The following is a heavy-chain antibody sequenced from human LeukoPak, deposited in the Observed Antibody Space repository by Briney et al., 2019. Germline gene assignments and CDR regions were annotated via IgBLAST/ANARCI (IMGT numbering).Heavy chain of an antibody. V-gene: IGHV1-2*02. CDR2: INPNSGGT. J-gene: IGHJ3*02. CDR3: ARDSAVYDSSGYFLHAFDI. Sequence: ASVKVSCKASGYSFTGYYMHWVRQAPGQGLEWMGWINPNSGGTKCAQNFQGRVTMTRDTSISTAYMELSRLRSDDTAVYYCARDSAVYDSSGYFLHAFDIWGQGTMVTVSS. D-gene: IGHD3-22*01. CDR1: GYSFTGYY.